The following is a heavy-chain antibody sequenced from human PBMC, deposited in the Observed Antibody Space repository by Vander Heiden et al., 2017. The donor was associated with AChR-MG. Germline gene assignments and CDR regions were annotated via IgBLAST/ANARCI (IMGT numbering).Heavy chain of an antibody. CDR2: INPSGGST. V-gene: IGHV1-46*03. CDR3: ASAMVRGVIPYYGMDV. Sequence: QVQLVQSGAEVKKPGASVKVSCKASGYTFTSYYMHWVRQAPGQGREWMGIINPSGGSTSYAQKFQGRVTMTRDTSTSTVYMELSSLRSEDTAVYYCASAMVRGVIPYYGMDVWGQGTTVTVSS. CDR1: GYTFTSYY. J-gene: IGHJ6*02. D-gene: IGHD3-10*01.